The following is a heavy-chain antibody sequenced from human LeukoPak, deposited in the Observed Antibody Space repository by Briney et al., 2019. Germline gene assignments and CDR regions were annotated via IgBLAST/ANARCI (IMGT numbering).Heavy chain of an antibody. CDR3: ARDSRRYCSSTSCAVGY. CDR2: ISYDGSNK. J-gene: IGHJ4*02. V-gene: IGHV3-30-3*01. Sequence: GGSLRLSCAASGFTFSSYAMHWVRQAPGKGLEWVAVISYDGSNKYYADSVKGRFTFSRDNSKNTLYLQMNSLRAEDTAVYYCARDSRRYCSSTSCAVGYWGQGTLVTVSS. CDR1: GFTFSSYA. D-gene: IGHD2-2*01.